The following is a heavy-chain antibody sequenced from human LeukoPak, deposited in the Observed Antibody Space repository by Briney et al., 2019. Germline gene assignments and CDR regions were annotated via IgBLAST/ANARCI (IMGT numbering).Heavy chain of an antibody. CDR3: ARGQGVAARPEDY. J-gene: IGHJ4*02. D-gene: IGHD6-6*01. V-gene: IGHV3-53*01. Sequence: GGSLRLSCAASGFTVSSNYMSWVRQAPGKGLEWVSVIYSGGSTYYADSVKGRFTISRDNSKNTLYLQMNSLRAEDTAVYYCARGQGVAARPEDYWGQGTLVTVSS. CDR1: GFTVSSNY. CDR2: IYSGGST.